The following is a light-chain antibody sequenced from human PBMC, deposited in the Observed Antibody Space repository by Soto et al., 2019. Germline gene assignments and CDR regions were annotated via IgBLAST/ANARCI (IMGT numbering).Light chain of an antibody. J-gene: IGLJ2*01. V-gene: IGLV1-51*01. Sequence: QSVLTQPPSVSAAPGQKVTISCSGRSSNIGNNYVAWYQQLPGTAPKLLIYDNNERPSGIPDRFSGSKSGTSATLGISGLQTCDEADYYCGTWDSSLRDVVFGRGTKLTVL. CDR1: SSNIGNNY. CDR3: GTWDSSLRDVV. CDR2: DNN.